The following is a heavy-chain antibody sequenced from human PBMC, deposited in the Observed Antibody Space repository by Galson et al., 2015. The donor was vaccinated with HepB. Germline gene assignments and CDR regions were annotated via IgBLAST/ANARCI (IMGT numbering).Heavy chain of an antibody. CDR3: ARGQAGGSYWFDY. J-gene: IGHJ4*02. Sequence: SETLSLTCAVYGGSFSGYYWSWIRQPPGKGLEWLGEINHSGSTNYNPSLKSRVTISVDTSKNQFSLKLSSVTAADTAVYYCARGQAGGSYWFDYWGQGTLVTVSS. CDR1: GGSFSGYY. D-gene: IGHD1-26*01. V-gene: IGHV4-34*01. CDR2: INHSGST.